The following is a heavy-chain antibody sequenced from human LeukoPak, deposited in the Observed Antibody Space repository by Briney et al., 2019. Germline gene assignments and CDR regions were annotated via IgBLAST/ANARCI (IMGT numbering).Heavy chain of an antibody. J-gene: IGHJ4*02. CDR1: GFTVSSYW. V-gene: IGHV3-74*01. CDR3: ARGLSGYASSLGY. CDR2: INSDGSST. Sequence: GGSLRLSCAASGFTVSSYWMHWVRQAPGKGLVWVSRINSDGSSTSYADSVRGLFSISRDNAKNTVYLQMNSLRAEDTAVYYCARGLSGYASSLGYWGQGTLVTVSA. D-gene: IGHD6-6*01.